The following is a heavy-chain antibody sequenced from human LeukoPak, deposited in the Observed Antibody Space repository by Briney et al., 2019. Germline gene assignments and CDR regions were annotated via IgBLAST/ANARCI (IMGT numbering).Heavy chain of an antibody. J-gene: IGHJ3*02. Sequence: GGSLGLSCAASGFTVSSNYMSWVRQAPGKGLEWVSVIYSGGSTYYADSVKGRFTISRDNSKNTLYLQMNSLRAEDTAVYYCARDLVGSGNDAFDIWGQGTMVTVSS. CDR3: ARDLVGSGNDAFDI. CDR2: IYSGGST. D-gene: IGHD3-10*01. CDR1: GFTVSSNY. V-gene: IGHV3-66*01.